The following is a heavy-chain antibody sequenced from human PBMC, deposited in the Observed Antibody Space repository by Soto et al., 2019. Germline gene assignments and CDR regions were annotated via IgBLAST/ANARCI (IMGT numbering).Heavy chain of an antibody. CDR2: ISSSGSTI. CDR1: GFTFSDYY. Sequence: QVQLVESGGGLVKPGGSLRLSCAASGFTFSDYYMSWIRQAPGKGLEWVSYISSSGSTIYYADSVKGRFTISRDNAKKSRYLQMNSVRAEDTAVYYCASPSSMVRGTADVSGKGTTVTVSS. V-gene: IGHV3-11*01. CDR3: ASPSSMVRGTADV. J-gene: IGHJ6*04. D-gene: IGHD3-10*01.